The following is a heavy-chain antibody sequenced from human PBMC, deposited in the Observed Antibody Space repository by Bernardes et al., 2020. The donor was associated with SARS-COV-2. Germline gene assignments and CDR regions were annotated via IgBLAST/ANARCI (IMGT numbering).Heavy chain of an antibody. CDR2: ISHDGSQK. CDR3: ARQDHGDSSDASDI. CDR1: GFTFSSYA. D-gene: IGHD4-17*01. J-gene: IGHJ3*02. Sequence: GGSLRLSCAASGFTFSSYAMHWVRQAPGKGLAWVAAISHDGSQKYYADSVKGRFTISRDNSKNTLYLQMDSLRVEDTAVYYCARQDHGDSSDASDIWGQGTMVTVSS. V-gene: IGHV3-30*03.